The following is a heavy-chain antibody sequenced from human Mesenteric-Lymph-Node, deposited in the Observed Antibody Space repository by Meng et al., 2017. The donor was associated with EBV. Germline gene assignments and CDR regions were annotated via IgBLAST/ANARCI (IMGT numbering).Heavy chain of an antibody. CDR1: GYTFTSYD. J-gene: IGHJ4*02. Sequence: VHLVQAGAEVKKPWASGKVSCKASGYTFTSYDINWVRQATGQGLEWMGWMNPNSGATGSTQKFQGRVTMTRNTSISTAYMELNSLTSEDTAVYYCSRDSIYNGQDSWGQGTLVTVSS. CDR3: SRDSIYNGQDS. V-gene: IGHV1-8*01. D-gene: IGHD5-24*01. CDR2: MNPNSGAT.